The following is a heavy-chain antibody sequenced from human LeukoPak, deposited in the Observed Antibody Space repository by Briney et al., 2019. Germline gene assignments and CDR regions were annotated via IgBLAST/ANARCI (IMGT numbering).Heavy chain of an antibody. D-gene: IGHD2-2*01. J-gene: IGHJ5*02. CDR3: ARETYDCSSTSCLDWFDP. CDR1: GYTFTGYY. Sequence: GASVKVSCKASGYTFTGYYIHWVRQAPGQGLEWMGWINPKNGGTNYAQKFQGRVTVTRDTSISTASMELRRLTSDDTAVYYCARETYDCSSTSCLDWFDPWGQGTLVTVSS. V-gene: IGHV1-2*02. CDR2: INPKNGGT.